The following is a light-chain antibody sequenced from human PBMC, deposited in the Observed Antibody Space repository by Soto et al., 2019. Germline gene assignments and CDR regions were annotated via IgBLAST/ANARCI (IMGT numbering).Light chain of an antibody. V-gene: IGLV6-57*04. CDR2: EDN. CDR1: SGRIASNY. CDR3: QSYDSINLWV. J-gene: IGLJ3*02. Sequence: LMLTQPHSVSQSPGKTVTISSTCSSGRIASNYVKWYQQRPGSAPTTVIYEDNQRPSGVPDRFSVSIDSSSNSASLTISGLRTEDVAQYYCQSYDSINLWVFGAGPRLTVL.